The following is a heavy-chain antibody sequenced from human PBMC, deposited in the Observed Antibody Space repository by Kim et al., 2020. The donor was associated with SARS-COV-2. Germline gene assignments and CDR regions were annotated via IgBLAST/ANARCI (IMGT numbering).Heavy chain of an antibody. V-gene: IGHV7-4-1*02. D-gene: IGHD3-10*01. CDR1: GYTFTDYS. Sequence: ASVKVSCKTSGYTFTDYSINWVRQAPGQGLECMGWINTNTGNPTYAQGFTGRFVFSLDTSVSTSFLQISSLKAEDTAVYYCARVYYASGTYSPPYYFDHW. J-gene: IGHJ4*01. CDR3: ARVYYASGTYSPPYYFDH. CDR2: INTNTGNP.